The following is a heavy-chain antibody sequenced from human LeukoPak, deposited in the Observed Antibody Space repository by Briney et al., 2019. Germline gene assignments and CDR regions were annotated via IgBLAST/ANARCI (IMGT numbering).Heavy chain of an antibody. CDR1: GGSISNSY. V-gene: IGHV4-59*08. Sequence: KSSETLSLTCSVSGGSISNSYWSWVRQPPGEGLEFIGYMSYSGSTDYNPSLKSRVTISVDMSNNEFSLKLTSVTAADTAVYYCARHGGYTSPSFHSGQGTLVSVSS. J-gene: IGHJ1*01. CDR3: ARHGGYTSPSFH. CDR2: MSYSGST. D-gene: IGHD2-2*02.